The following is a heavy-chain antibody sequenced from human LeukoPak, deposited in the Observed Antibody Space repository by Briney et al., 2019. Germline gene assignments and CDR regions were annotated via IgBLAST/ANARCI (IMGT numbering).Heavy chain of an antibody. CDR3: ARMIAASYFDY. D-gene: IGHD2-15*01. J-gene: IGHJ4*02. Sequence: SETLSLTCAVYGGSFSGYYWSWIRQPPGKGLEWIGEINHSGSTNYNPSLKSRVTISVDTSKNQFSLKLSSVTAADTAVYYCARMIAASYFDYWGQGTLVTVSS. V-gene: IGHV4-34*01. CDR2: INHSGST. CDR1: GGSFSGYY.